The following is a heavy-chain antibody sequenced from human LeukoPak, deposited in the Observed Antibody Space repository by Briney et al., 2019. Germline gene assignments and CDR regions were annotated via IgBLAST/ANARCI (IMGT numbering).Heavy chain of an antibody. CDR3: ARHRSGGSQDDAFDI. CDR1: KFTFSAYW. CDR2: IKQDGSEK. Sequence: GGSLRLSCAASKFTFSAYWMSWVRQAPGKGLEWVADIKQDGSEKYYVDSVKGRFTISRQNTKNSLFLQMNSLRAEDTAVYYCARHRSGGSQDDAFDIWGQGTMVTVSS. V-gene: IGHV3-7*01. D-gene: IGHD2-15*01. J-gene: IGHJ3*02.